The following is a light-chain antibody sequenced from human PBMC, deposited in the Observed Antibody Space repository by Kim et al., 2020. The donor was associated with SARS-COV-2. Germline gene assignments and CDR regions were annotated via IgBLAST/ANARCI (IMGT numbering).Light chain of an antibody. Sequence: DIQMTQSPSSVSASVGDRVTITCRASHSISSWLAWYQQKPGKAPMVLIYAASSLQSGVPARFSGSGSGTDFTLTISSLQPEDFATYYCQQTNSFPNTFGQGTKLEI. J-gene: IGKJ2*01. CDR2: AAS. V-gene: IGKV1-12*01. CDR3: QQTNSFPNT. CDR1: HSISSW.